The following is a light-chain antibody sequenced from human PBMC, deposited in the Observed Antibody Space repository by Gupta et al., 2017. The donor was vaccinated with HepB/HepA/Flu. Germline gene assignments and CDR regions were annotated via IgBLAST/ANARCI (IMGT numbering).Light chain of an antibody. J-gene: IGLJ1*01. V-gene: IGLV2-11*01. CDR3: CSDAGWDTFV. Sequence: QSALPQSRSVSGSPYPSVTIPCTGTSSDVGGYYYVSWYQPHPGKAPKLMFYDVSKRTSGVPGRFSGSKSGNTASLTISGLKGEEEADYYCCSDAGWDTFVFGAGTKVTVL. CDR2: DVS. CDR1: SSDVGGYYY.